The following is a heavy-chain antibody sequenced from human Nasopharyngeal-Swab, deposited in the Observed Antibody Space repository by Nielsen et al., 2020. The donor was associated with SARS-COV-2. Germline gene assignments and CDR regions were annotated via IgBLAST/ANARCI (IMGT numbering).Heavy chain of an antibody. V-gene: IGHV1-46*01. CDR2: INPSGGST. CDR3: ARGFIVATIFHYYYYMDV. D-gene: IGHD5-12*01. J-gene: IGHJ6*03. CDR1: VYTFTNHF. Sequence: ASVKVSCNASVYTFTNHFMHWVRQSPGQGLEWMGMINPSGGSTGYAQNFQGRVTVTRDTSTSTVYMELSSLSSEDTAVYYCARGFIVATIFHYYYYMDVWGKGTTVTVSS.